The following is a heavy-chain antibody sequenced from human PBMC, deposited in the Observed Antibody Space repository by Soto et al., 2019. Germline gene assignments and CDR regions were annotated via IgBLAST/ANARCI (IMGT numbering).Heavy chain of an antibody. D-gene: IGHD3-16*02. Sequence: SETLSLTCTVSGGSISSSSYYWGWIRQPPGKGLEWIGSIYYSGSTYYNPSLKSRVTISVDTSKNQFSLKLGSVTAADTAVYYCARGGEYYDYIWGELSFTGHWDIWGQGTMVTVSS. CDR2: IYYSGST. V-gene: IGHV4-39*01. CDR3: ARGGEYYDYIWGELSFTGHWDI. CDR1: GGSISSSSYY. J-gene: IGHJ3*02.